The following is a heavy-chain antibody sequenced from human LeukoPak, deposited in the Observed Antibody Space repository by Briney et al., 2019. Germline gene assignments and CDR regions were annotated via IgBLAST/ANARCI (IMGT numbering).Heavy chain of an antibody. CDR1: GYTFATSS. Sequence: ASVKVSCKASGYTFATSSITWVRQAPGQRLEWMGWISPNSANTYCVQKLQGRVTMTTDTSTSTAYMELRSLTSDDTAVYYCARVRDSSNWWGPFDVWGQGTMVTVSS. CDR3: ARVRDSSNWWGPFDV. CDR2: ISPNSANT. D-gene: IGHD6-13*01. V-gene: IGHV1-18*01. J-gene: IGHJ3*01.